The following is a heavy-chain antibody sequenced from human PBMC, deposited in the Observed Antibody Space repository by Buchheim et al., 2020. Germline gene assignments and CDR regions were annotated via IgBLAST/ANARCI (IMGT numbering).Heavy chain of an antibody. CDR2: VSGTGRST. J-gene: IGHJ4*02. D-gene: IGHD3-22*01. V-gene: IGHV3-23*01. Sequence: EVQMLESGGGLVHPGGSLRLSCAASGFTFSSYAMSWVRQAPGKGLEWVSSVSGTGRSTYYADSVKSRFTVSRDNSKNTLYLQMNSLRAKDTALYNCAKDGEAGSDYSRGYFDYWGQGTL. CDR3: AKDGEAGSDYSRGYFDY. CDR1: GFTFSSYA.